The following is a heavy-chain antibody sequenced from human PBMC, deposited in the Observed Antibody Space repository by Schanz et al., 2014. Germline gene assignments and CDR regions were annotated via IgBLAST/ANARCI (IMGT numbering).Heavy chain of an antibody. V-gene: IGHV3-74*01. CDR1: GFTFSNYW. J-gene: IGHJ5*02. Sequence: EVQLVESGGGLVQPGGSLRLSCAASGFTFSNYWMHWVRQAPGKGLVWVSRINGDGSRTAYADSVKGRFTISRDNAKNTLYLQMSSLRADDTAVYYCAKAADWPVTRFDPWGQGTLVTVSS. CDR3: AKAADWPVTRFDP. D-gene: IGHD3-9*01. CDR2: INGDGSRT.